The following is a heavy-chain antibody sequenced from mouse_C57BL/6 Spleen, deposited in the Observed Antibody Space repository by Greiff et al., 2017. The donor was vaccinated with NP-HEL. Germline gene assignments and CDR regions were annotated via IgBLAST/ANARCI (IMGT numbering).Heavy chain of an antibody. Sequence: QVQLKQPGAELVMPGASVKLSCKASGYTFTSYWMHWVKQRPGQGLEWIGEIDPSDSYTNYNPKFKGKSTLTVDKSSSTAYMQISSLTSADSAVYYCARYYYGSPYAMDYWGQGTSVTVSS. V-gene: IGHV1-69*01. J-gene: IGHJ4*01. CDR3: ARYYYGSPYAMDY. CDR2: IDPSDSYT. CDR1: GYTFTSYW. D-gene: IGHD1-1*01.